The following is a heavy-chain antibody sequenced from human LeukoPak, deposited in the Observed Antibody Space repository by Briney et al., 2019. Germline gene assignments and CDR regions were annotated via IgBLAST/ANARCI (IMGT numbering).Heavy chain of an antibody. D-gene: IGHD1-26*01. Sequence: SETLSLTCTVSGGSISSGSYYWTWIRQPAGKGLEYIGRIYTSGSTSYNPSLKSRVTISVDTSKNQFSLKLSSVTAAETAVYYCAGSPRLGRYGYGPWELPVSYFDYWGQGTLVTVSS. CDR3: AGSPRLGRYGYGPWELPVSYFDY. V-gene: IGHV4-61*02. J-gene: IGHJ4*02. CDR1: GGSISSGSYY. CDR2: IYTSGST.